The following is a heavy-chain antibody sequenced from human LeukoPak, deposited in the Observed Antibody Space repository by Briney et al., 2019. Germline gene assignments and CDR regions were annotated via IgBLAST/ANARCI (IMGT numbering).Heavy chain of an antibody. CDR3: AKGRLEPLYFDF. CDR1: GFTFSTYA. CDR2: ISGSGGTT. Sequence: GGSLRLSCAASGFTFSTYAMSWVRQAPGKGLEWVSAISGSGGTTYYADSVKGRFTISRDTSKNTLYLQMNSLRAEDTAVYYCAKGRLEPLYFDFWGQGTLVTFSS. D-gene: IGHD1-1*01. J-gene: IGHJ4*02. V-gene: IGHV3-23*01.